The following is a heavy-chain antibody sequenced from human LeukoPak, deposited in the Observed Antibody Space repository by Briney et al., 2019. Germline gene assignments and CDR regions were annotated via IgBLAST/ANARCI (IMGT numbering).Heavy chain of an antibody. CDR3: ARDQRGYCSSTSCYSVYYYYYYIDV. V-gene: IGHV4-4*07. CDR1: GGSISSYY. D-gene: IGHD2-2*01. CDR2: IYTSGST. J-gene: IGHJ6*03. Sequence: SETLSLTCTVSGGSISSYYWSWIRQPAGKGLEWIGRIYTSGSTNYNPSLKSRVTMSVDTSKNQFSLKLSSVTAADTAVYYCARDQRGYCSSTSCYSVYYYYYYIDVWGKGTTVTVSS.